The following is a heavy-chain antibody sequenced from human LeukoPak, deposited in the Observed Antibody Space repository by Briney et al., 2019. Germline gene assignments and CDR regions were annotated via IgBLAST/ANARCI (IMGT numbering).Heavy chain of an antibody. CDR1: GFTFSSDG. D-gene: IGHD5-18*01. J-gene: IGHJ4*02. CDR3: AKDRGGYSYGLYDY. V-gene: IGHV3-30*18. Sequence: GGALRLSCAASGFTFSSDGMHWVRQAPAKGVERVAVISYDESNKYYADCVEGRSTISRDNSRNTLYLQMNSLRAEDTAVYYCAKDRGGYSYGLYDYWGQGTLVTVS. CDR2: ISYDESNK.